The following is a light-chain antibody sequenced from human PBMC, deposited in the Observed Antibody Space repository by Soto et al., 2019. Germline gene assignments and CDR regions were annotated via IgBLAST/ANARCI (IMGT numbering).Light chain of an antibody. Sequence: QSVLTQPPSVSEAPRQTVTISCSGSSSNIGNNGVNWFQHLPGKAPKLLIYDDDLLPSGVPDRFSGSKSATSASLAISGLQSEDEADYYCCSYAGSSTLVFGGGTKLTVL. V-gene: IGLV1-36*01. CDR3: CSYAGSSTLV. J-gene: IGLJ3*02. CDR1: SSNIGNNG. CDR2: DDD.